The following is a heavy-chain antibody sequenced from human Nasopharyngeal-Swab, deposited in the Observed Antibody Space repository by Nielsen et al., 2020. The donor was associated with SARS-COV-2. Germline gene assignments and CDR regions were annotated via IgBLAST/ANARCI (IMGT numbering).Heavy chain of an antibody. CDR2: IRGSGGST. J-gene: IGHJ4*02. CDR1: GSTSSSYA. D-gene: IGHD6-19*01. CDR3: AKGQGDQWLVLDY. V-gene: IGHV3-23*01. Sequence: GGSLRPSFAAPGSTSSSYAMSWVRQAPGKGLEWVSAIRGSGGSTYYADSVKGRFTISRDNSKNTLYLQMNSLRAEDTAVYYCAKGQGDQWLVLDYWGQGTLVTVSS.